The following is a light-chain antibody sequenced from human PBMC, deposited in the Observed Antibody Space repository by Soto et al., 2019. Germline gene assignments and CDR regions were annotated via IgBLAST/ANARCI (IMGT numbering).Light chain of an antibody. CDR1: QSVSFSY. CDR3: HQYGSSPGT. Sequence: EIVLTQSPGTLSLSPGERATLSCWASQSVSFSYLAWYQQKPGQAPRLLIYGASSRAAGIPNRFSGSGSGTDFTLTTSRLEPEAFAVYYCHQYGSSPGTFGQGTKLEIK. J-gene: IGKJ2*01. V-gene: IGKV3-20*01. CDR2: GAS.